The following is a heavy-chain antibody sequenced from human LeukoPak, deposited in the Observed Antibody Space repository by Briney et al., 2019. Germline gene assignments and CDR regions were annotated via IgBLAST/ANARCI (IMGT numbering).Heavy chain of an antibody. CDR1: GFSVTNNY. V-gene: IGHV3-53*01. Sequence: GGSLRLSCEASGFSVTNNYMSWFRLAPGKGLEWVSVLYTGGIRYYAGFVRGRFTISRDDSKNTLYLQMNILTAEDTAIYYCTKMFTKDNWYGGPDYWGQGTLVTVSS. CDR3: TKMFTKDNWYGGPDY. J-gene: IGHJ4*02. CDR2: LYTGGIR. D-gene: IGHD2-8*01.